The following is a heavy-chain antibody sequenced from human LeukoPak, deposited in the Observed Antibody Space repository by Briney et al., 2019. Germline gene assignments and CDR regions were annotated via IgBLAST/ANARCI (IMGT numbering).Heavy chain of an antibody. V-gene: IGHV3-74*01. J-gene: IGHJ5*02. CDR1: GFTFSSYW. CDR2: INSDGSST. CDR3: ARGGYDSSGYYWFDP. Sequence: PGGSLRLSCAASGFTFSSYWMHWVRQAPGKGLVWVSRINSDGSSTSYADSVKGRFTISRDNAKNTLYLQMNSLRAEDTAVYYCARGGYDSSGYYWFDPWGQGTLVTVSS. D-gene: IGHD3-22*01.